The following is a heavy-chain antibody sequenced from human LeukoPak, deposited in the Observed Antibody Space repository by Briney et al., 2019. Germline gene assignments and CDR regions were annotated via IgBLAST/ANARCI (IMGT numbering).Heavy chain of an antibody. Sequence: GGSLRLSCAASGFTFSNYAMSWVRQAPGKGLEWVSGISGSGGRTYYADSVKGRFTISRDNSKNTLYLQMNSLRAEDTAVYYCAKDALYYDILTDNYFDYWGQGTLVTVSS. D-gene: IGHD3-9*01. CDR1: GFTFSNYA. J-gene: IGHJ4*02. CDR2: ISGSGGRT. CDR3: AKDALYYDILTDNYFDY. V-gene: IGHV3-23*01.